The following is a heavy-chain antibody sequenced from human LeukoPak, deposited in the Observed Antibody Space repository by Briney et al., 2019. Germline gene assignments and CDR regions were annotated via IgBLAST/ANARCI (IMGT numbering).Heavy chain of an antibody. Sequence: SETLSLTCAVYGGSFSGYYWSWIRQPPGKGPEWIGEINHSGSTNYNPSLKSRVTISVDTSKNQFSLKLSSVTAADTAVYYCARGDDTAMVSYAFDIWGQGTMVTVSS. D-gene: IGHD5-18*01. CDR1: GGSFSGYY. CDR2: INHSGST. J-gene: IGHJ3*02. CDR3: ARGDDTAMVSYAFDI. V-gene: IGHV4-34*01.